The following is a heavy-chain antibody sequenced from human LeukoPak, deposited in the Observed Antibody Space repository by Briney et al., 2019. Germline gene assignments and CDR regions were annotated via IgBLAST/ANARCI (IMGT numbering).Heavy chain of an antibody. CDR1: GGSISPYY. Sequence: SETLSLTCSVSGGSISPYYWSWIRQPPGKGLEWIGYIFYSGITTYNPSLKSRVTISLDSSKNQFFLRLNSVTAADTAMYHCARAETLAAIYFDFWGQGSLVTVSS. CDR3: ARAETLAAIYFDF. D-gene: IGHD6-25*01. CDR2: IFYSGIT. V-gene: IGHV4-59*01. J-gene: IGHJ4*02.